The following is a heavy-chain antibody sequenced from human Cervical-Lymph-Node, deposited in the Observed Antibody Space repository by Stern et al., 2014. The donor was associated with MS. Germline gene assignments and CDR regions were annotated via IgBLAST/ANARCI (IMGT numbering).Heavy chain of an antibody. V-gene: IGHV5-51*01. Sequence: EDQLVESAAEVKKPGESLKISCQGSGYSFISSWIGWVRQMPGKGLEWMAIIYPGDSDTRYNPSFQGQVTISADRSVNTAYLQWGSLKASDTAMYYCATSTGYFLLEYYFDYWGQGTLVTVSS. D-gene: IGHD6-19*01. J-gene: IGHJ4*02. CDR3: ATSTGYFLLEYYFDY. CDR2: IYPGDSDT. CDR1: GYSFISSW.